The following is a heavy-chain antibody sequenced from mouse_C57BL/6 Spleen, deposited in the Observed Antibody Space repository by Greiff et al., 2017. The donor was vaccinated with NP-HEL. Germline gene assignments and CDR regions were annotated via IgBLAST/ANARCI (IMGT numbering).Heavy chain of an antibody. V-gene: IGHV5-12*01. CDR1: GFTFSDYY. D-gene: IGHD2-5*01. CDR2: ISNGGGST. CDR3: ARQRSNYGWYFDV. J-gene: IGHJ1*03. Sequence: EVQGVESGGGLVQPGGSLKLSCAASGFTFSDYYMYWVRQTPEKRLEWVAYISNGGGSTYYPDTVKGRFTISRDNAKNTLYLQMSRLKSEDTAMYYCARQRSNYGWYFDVWGTGTTVTVSS.